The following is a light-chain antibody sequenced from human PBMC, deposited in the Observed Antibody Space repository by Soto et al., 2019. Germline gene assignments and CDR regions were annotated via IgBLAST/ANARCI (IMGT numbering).Light chain of an antibody. J-gene: IGLJ1*01. CDR2: EVS. V-gene: IGLV2-23*02. CDR1: SSDVGSYSL. CDR3: CSYAGSRTFLYV. Sequence: QSVLTQPASVSGSPGQSITISCTGTSSDVGSYSLVSWYQQHPGKAPKPMIYEVSKRPSGVSNRFSGSKSGNTASLTISGLQAEDEADYYCCSYAGSRTFLYVFGTGTKVTVL.